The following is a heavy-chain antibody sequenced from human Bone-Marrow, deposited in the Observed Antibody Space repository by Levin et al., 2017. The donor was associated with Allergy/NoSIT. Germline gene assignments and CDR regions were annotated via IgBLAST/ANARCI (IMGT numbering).Heavy chain of an antibody. CDR1: GSTFSRYV. D-gene: IGHD3-22*01. CDR3: ATAGHTSGYADAFEF. CDR2: IAHDESSE. Sequence: LSLTCAASGSTFSRYVMHWVRQAPGKGLEWVAVIAHDESSEHYADSVKGRFTISRDNPKNTLYLQMNSLRDEDTAVYYCATAGHTSGYADAFEFWGQGTMVTVSS. J-gene: IGHJ3*01. V-gene: IGHV3-30*04.